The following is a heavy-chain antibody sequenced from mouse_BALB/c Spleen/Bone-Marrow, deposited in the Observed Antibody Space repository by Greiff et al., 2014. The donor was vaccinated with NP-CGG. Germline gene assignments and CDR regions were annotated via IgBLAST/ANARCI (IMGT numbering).Heavy chain of an antibody. D-gene: IGHD2-14*01. CDR1: GYTFSSYW. CDR3: ARDYRYDYAMDY. CDR2: ILPGSGTT. Sequence: QVQLQQSGAELMKPGASVKISCKATGYTFSSYWIEWVKQRPGHGLEWIGEILPGSGTTNYNEKFKGKAKFTADTSSNTAYMQFSSLTSEDSAVYYCARDYRYDYAMDYRGQGTSVTVSS. V-gene: IGHV1-9*01. J-gene: IGHJ4*01.